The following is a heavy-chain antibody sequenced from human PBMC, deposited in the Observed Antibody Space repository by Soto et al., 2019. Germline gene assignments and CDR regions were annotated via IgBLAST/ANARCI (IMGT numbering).Heavy chain of an antibody. J-gene: IGHJ3*02. CDR2: ISNDGSNK. CDR1: GFTFSNYG. CDR3: AGRRASGSGIRGAGDM. Sequence: QVQLAESGGGVVQPGRSLRLSCEVSGFTFSNYGMHWVRQAPGKGLEWVAVISNDGSNKYYGDAVKGRFTISRDNSKNTLCLQMNSVRPEDTAVYFCAGRRASGSGIRGAGDMWGDGTRVTVSS. V-gene: IGHV3-30*03. D-gene: IGHD3-10*01.